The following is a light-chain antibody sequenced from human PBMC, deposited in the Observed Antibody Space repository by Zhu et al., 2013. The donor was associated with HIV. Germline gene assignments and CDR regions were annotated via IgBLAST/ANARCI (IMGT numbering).Light chain of an antibody. CDR3: QHYHSYPYS. J-gene: IGKJ2*03. Sequence: EIVLTQSPGTLSLSPGERATLSCRASQSLSSDYLAWYQQKPGQAPRLLIYGASSRATDIPDRFSGSGSGRDFTLTISSLQPDDFATYYCQHYHSYPYSFGQGTKLEIK. CDR2: GAS. V-gene: IGKV3-20*01. CDR1: QSLSSDY.